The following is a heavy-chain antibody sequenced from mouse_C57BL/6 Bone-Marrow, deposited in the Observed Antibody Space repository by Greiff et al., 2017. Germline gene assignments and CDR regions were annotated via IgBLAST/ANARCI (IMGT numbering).Heavy chain of an antibody. CDR2: IWSGGST. Sequence: QVQLKESGPGLVQPSQSLSITCTVSGFSLTSYGVHWVRQSPGKGLEWLGVIWSGGSTDYNAAFISRLSISKDNSKSQVFFKMNSLQADDTAIYYCARGDSSGSWFAYWGQGTRVTVSA. V-gene: IGHV2-2*01. J-gene: IGHJ3*01. CDR3: ARGDSSGSWFAY. CDR1: GFSLTSYG. D-gene: IGHD3-2*02.